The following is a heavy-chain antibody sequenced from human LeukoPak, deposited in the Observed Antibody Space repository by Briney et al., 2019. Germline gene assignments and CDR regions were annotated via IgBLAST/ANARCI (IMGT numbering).Heavy chain of an antibody. Sequence: GASVKVSCKASGCTFGSYAISWVRQAPGQGLEWMGGIIPIFGTANYAQKFQGRVTITADESTSTAYMELSSLRSEDTAVYYCARDRIAAVGLYWGQGTLVTVSS. J-gene: IGHJ4*02. D-gene: IGHD6-6*01. CDR1: GCTFGSYA. CDR3: ARDRIAAVGLY. V-gene: IGHV1-69*13. CDR2: IIPIFGTA.